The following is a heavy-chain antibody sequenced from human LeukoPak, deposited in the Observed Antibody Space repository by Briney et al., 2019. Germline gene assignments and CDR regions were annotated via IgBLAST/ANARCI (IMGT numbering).Heavy chain of an antibody. CDR3: ARAEDSSSWYTGPWRY. V-gene: IGHV1-2*02. CDR2: INPNSGGT. D-gene: IGHD6-13*01. J-gene: IGHJ4*02. Sequence: GASVKVSCKASGYTFTGYYMLWVRQAPGQGLEWMGWINPNSGGTNYAQKLQGRVTMTRDTSISTAYMELSRLRSDDTAVYYCARAEDSSSWYTGPWRYWGQGTLVTVSS. CDR1: GYTFTGYY.